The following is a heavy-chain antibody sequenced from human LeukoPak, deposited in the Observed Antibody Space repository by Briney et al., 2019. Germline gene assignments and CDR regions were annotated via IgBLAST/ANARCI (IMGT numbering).Heavy chain of an antibody. J-gene: IGHJ5*02. CDR2: INPNSGGT. Sequence: ASVKVSCKASGYTFTGYYMHWVRQAPGQGLERMGWINPNSGGTNYAQKFQGRVTMTRDTSISTAYMELSRLRSDDTAVYYCASLYSGWTVTTWFDPWGQGTLVAVSS. CDR1: GYTFTGYY. V-gene: IGHV1-2*02. D-gene: IGHD4-11*01. CDR3: ASLYSGWTVTTWFDP.